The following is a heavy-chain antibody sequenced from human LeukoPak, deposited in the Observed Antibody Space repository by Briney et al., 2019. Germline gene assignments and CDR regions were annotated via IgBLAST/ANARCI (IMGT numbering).Heavy chain of an antibody. J-gene: IGHJ5*02. CDR1: GYTFTSYD. D-gene: IGHD2-15*01. CDR3: ARLRPAVVVVKRSWFDP. CDR2: MNPNSGNT. V-gene: IGHV1-8*02. Sequence: ASVKVSCKASGYTFTSYDINWVRQATGQGLEWMGWMNPNSGNTGYAQKFQGRVTMTRNTSISTAYMELSSLRSEDTAVYYCARLRPAVVVVKRSWFDPWGQGTLVTVSS.